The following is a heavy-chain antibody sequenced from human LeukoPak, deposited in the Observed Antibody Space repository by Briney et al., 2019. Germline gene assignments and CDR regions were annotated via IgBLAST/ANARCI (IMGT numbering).Heavy chain of an antibody. J-gene: IGHJ4*02. V-gene: IGHV4-59*01. CDR3: ARRYCSGGTCYEGGY. CDR2: IYYTGIT. D-gene: IGHD2-15*01. CDR1: GFIFSRYA. Sequence: PGGSLRLSCAASGFIFSRYAMSWIRQPPGKGLEWIGYIYYTGITNYSPSLKSRVTISVDTSKNQFSLKLSSVTAADTAVYYCARRYCSGGTCYEGGYWGQGTLVTVSS.